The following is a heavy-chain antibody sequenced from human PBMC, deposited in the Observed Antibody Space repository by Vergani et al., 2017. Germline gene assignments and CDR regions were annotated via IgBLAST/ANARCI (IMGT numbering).Heavy chain of an antibody. CDR3: ARAGGAITSVGVVIMAFDY. CDR2: IYYSGST. J-gene: IGHJ4*02. Sequence: QVQLQESGPGLVKPSETLSLTCTVSGGSISSYYWSWIRQPPGKGLEWIGYIYYSGSTTYNPSLKSRVTISVDTAKNQFSLRLSSVTAADTAMYYCARAGGAITSVGVVIMAFDYWGQGTLVTVSS. CDR1: GGSISSYY. V-gene: IGHV4-59*12. D-gene: IGHD3-3*01.